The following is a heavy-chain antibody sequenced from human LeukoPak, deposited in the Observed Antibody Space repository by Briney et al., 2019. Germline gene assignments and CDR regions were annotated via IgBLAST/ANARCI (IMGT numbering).Heavy chain of an antibody. J-gene: IGHJ1*01. CDR2: INHSGST. CDR1: GGSFSGYY. V-gene: IGHV4-34*01. CDR3: ARRASYYYDGSGYYFREV. Sequence: KTSETLSLTCAVYGGSFSGYYWSWIRQPPGKGLEWIGEINHSGSTNYNPSLKSRVTISVDTSKNQFSLKLSSVTAADTAVYYCARRASYYYDGSGYYFREVWGQGTLVTVSS. D-gene: IGHD3-22*01.